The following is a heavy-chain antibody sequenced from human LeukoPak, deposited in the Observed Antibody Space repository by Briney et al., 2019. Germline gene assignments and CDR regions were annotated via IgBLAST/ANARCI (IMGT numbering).Heavy chain of an antibody. CDR1: LCTFSSYA. Sequence: SSVNVSCQASLCTFSSYAISWVRQAPGQGLEWMGGIIPIFGTANYAQKFQGRVTITADESTSTAYMELSSLRSEDTAVYYCARDPSKYSGYGIDYGDYYFDYWGQGTLVTVSS. J-gene: IGHJ4*02. D-gene: IGHD4-17*01. V-gene: IGHV1-69*13. CDR2: IIPIFGTA. CDR3: ARDPSKYSGYGIDYGDYYFDY.